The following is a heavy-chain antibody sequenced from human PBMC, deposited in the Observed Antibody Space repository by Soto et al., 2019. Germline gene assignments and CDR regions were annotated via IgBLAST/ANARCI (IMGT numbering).Heavy chain of an antibody. CDR1: GFTFSMYW. V-gene: IGHV3-74*01. CDR2: ISDDGSRA. Sequence: HPGGSLRLSCTASGFTFSMYWMHWVRQVPGKGPEWVSRISDDGSRADYADSVKGRFTISRDNAKNTLYLEMHVLRADDTAVYYCTRGHRPSSVGTGAFWGQGTPVTVYS. CDR3: TRGHRPSSVGTGAF. J-gene: IGHJ4*02.